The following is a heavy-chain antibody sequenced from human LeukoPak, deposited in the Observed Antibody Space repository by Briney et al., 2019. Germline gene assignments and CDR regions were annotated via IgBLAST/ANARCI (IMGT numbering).Heavy chain of an antibody. Sequence: GGSLRLSCAASGFTFDDYGMSWVRQAPGKGLEWVSGINWNGGSTGYANSVKGRFTISRDNAKNSLYLQMNSLRAEDTALYYCARAAGTLRYFDGGTYFDYWGQGTLVTVSS. V-gene: IGHV3-20*04. CDR2: INWNGGST. CDR1: GFTFDDYG. J-gene: IGHJ4*02. CDR3: ARAAGTLRYFDGGTYFDY. D-gene: IGHD3-9*01.